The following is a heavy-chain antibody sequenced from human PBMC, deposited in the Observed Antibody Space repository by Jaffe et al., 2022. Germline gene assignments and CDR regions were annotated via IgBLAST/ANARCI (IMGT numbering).Heavy chain of an antibody. V-gene: IGHV1-46*03. Sequence: QVQLVQSGAEVKKPGASVKVSCKASGYTFTSYYMHWVRQAPGQGLEWMGIINPSGGSTSYAQKFQGRVTMTRDTSTSTVYMELSSLRSEDTAVYYCAAYGARVPDWFDPWGQGTLVTVSS. CDR2: INPSGGST. J-gene: IGHJ5*02. CDR3: AAYGARVPDWFDP. D-gene: IGHD4-17*01. CDR1: GYTFTSYY.